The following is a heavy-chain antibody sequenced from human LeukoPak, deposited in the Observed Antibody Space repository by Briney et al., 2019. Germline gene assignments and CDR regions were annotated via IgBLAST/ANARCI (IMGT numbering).Heavy chain of an antibody. V-gene: IGHV3-53*01. CDR3: AGADSQLGTPNGDTLDI. Sequence: GGSLRLSCAASGFTVSSYHMSWVRQAPGKGLEWVSTIYSGGSIYYADSVKGRFTISRDNSKNTLYLQINSLRAEDTAVYYCAGADSQLGTPNGDTLDIWGQGTMVTVSS. D-gene: IGHD7-27*01. CDR2: IYSGGSI. J-gene: IGHJ3*02. CDR1: GFTVSSYH.